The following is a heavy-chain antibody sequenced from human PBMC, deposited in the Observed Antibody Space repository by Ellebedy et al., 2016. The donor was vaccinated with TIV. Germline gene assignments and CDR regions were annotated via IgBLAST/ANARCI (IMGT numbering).Heavy chain of an antibody. CDR3: VRHPGYGAPVPAFDY. D-gene: IGHD4-17*01. V-gene: IGHV4-59*08. CDR2: ISDFGRT. Sequence: MPSETLSLTCTVSGCSISGYFWSWTRQPPGKGLEWIGYISDFGRTNYNSSLKSRVTILLDRSKNELSLNLSFVTAADTAVYYCVRHPGYGAPVPAFDYWGQGSLVTVSS. J-gene: IGHJ4*02. CDR1: GCSISGYF.